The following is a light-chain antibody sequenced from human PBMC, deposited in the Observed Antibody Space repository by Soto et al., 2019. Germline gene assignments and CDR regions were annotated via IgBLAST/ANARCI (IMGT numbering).Light chain of an antibody. J-gene: IGKJ2*01. V-gene: IGKV1-39*01. CDR1: QRITTY. Sequence: IQMTQSPSSLSASVGDRVTITCRASQRITTYVNWYQQKPGKAPKLLISTSGTLQRGVPSRFSGSGSGTDFTLTSTALRPEDFATYFCQQSYSIPYTFGNGTKLEIK. CDR2: TSG. CDR3: QQSYSIPYT.